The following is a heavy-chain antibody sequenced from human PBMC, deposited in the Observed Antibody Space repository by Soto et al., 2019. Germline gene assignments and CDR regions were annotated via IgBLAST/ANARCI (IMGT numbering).Heavy chain of an antibody. V-gene: IGHV3-30-3*01. D-gene: IGHD3-22*01. CDR2: ISYDGSNK. J-gene: IGHJ4*02. CDR1: GFTFSSYA. Sequence: PGGSLRLSCAASGFTFSSYAMHWVRQTPGKGLEWVAVISYDGSNKYYADSVKGRFTTSRDNSKNTLYLQMNSLRAEDTAVYYCARGFYDSSGYYSDYWGQGTLVTVSS. CDR3: ARGFYDSSGYYSDY.